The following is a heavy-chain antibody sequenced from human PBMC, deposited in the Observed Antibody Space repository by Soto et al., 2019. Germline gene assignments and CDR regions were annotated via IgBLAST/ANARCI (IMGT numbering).Heavy chain of an antibody. V-gene: IGHV3-30-3*01. D-gene: IGHD3-22*01. Sequence: GGSLRLSCAASGFTFSTYAMHWVRQAPGKGLEWVAVILFDGDSKFYADSVKGRFTISRDNSKKTLYLQMNSLGTGDTAVDYCSRDYYDTNGFDNDEGGIPGYWGQGTLVTVSS. CDR1: GFTFSTYA. CDR2: ILFDGDSK. J-gene: IGHJ4*02. CDR3: SRDYYDTNGFDNDEGGIPGY.